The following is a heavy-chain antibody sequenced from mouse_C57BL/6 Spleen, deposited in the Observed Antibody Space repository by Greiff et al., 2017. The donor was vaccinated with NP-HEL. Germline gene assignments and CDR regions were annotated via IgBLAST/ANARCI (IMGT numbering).Heavy chain of an antibody. CDR3: ARNYYGSSYEEVDY. CDR1: GYTFTSYW. CDR2: INPSSGYT. D-gene: IGHD1-1*01. Sequence: VQRVESGAELAKPGASVKLSCKASGYTFTSYWMHWVKQRPGQGLEWIGYINPSSGYTKYNQKFKDKATLTADKSSSTAYMQLSSLTYEDSAVYYCARNYYGSSYEEVDYWGQGTTLTVSS. J-gene: IGHJ2*01. V-gene: IGHV1-7*01.